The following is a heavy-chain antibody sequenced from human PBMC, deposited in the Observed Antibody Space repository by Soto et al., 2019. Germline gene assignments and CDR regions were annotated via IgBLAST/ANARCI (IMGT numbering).Heavy chain of an antibody. V-gene: IGHV1-3*01. CDR3: ARGSNWFDS. Sequence: GASVKVSCKASGYTFTRYALHWMRQGPGQRLELMGWINGGTGNTKYSQKFQGRVTFTRDTSASTAYMELSSLTSEDTAVYYCARGSNWFDSWGQGTLVTVSS. J-gene: IGHJ5*01. CDR2: INGGTGNT. CDR1: GYTFTRYA.